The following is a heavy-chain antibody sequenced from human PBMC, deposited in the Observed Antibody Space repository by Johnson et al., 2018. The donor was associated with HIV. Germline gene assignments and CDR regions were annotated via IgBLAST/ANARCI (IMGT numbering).Heavy chain of an antibody. J-gene: IGHJ3*02. D-gene: IGHD7-27*01. CDR3: ARDFGLFLGKDDAFDI. CDR1: GFTFSYAW. V-gene: IGHV3-30*02. CDR2: IRYDGSNK. Sequence: QVQLVESGGGVVQPGGSLRLSCAASGFTFSYAWMNWVRQAPAKGLEWVAVIRYDGSNKYYADSVKGRFTISRDNSKNTLYLQMNSRRAEDTAVYYCARDFGLFLGKDDAFDIWGQGTMVTVSS.